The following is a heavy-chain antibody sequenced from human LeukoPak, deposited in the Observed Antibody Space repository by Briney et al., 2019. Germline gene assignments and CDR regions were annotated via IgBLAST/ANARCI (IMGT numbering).Heavy chain of an antibody. CDR3: ARSPPYGSGSRDPYYYYGMDV. CDR2: IYTSGST. CDR1: GGSISGGSYY. J-gene: IGHJ6*02. Sequence: SETLSLTCTVSGGSISGGSYYWSWIRQPAGKGLEWIGRIYTSGSTNYNPSLKSRVTISVDKSKNQFSLKLSSVTAADTAVYYCARSPPYGSGSRDPYYYYGMDVWGQGTTVTVSS. D-gene: IGHD3-10*01. V-gene: IGHV4-61*02.